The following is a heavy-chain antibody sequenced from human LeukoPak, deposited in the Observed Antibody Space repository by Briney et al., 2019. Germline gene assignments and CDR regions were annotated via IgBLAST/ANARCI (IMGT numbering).Heavy chain of an antibody. J-gene: IGHJ5*02. CDR2: IYYSGST. CDR3: ARTFGEFVNWFDP. D-gene: IGHD3-10*01. Sequence: SETLSLTCAVSGDSISSDGYAWNWIRQPPGKGLEWIGYIYYSGSTYFNPSLKSRVTMSVDTSKNQFSLKLSSVTAADTAVYYCARTFGEFVNWFDPWGQGTLVTVSS. CDR1: GDSISSDGYA. V-gene: IGHV4-30-4*07.